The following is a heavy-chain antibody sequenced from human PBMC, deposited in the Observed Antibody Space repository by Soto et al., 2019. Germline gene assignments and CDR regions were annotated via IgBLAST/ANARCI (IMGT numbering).Heavy chain of an antibody. Sequence: GGSLRLSCAASGFTFSNAWMSWVRQAPGKGLEWVGRIKSKTDGGTTGYAAPVKGRFTISRDDSKNTLYLQMNSLKTEDTAVYYCTTGTLGGYCSGGSCSTRRYFDYWGQGTLVTVSS. CDR2: IKSKTDGGTT. CDR3: TTGTLGGYCSGGSCSTRRYFDY. V-gene: IGHV3-15*01. CDR1: GFTFSNAW. J-gene: IGHJ4*02. D-gene: IGHD2-15*01.